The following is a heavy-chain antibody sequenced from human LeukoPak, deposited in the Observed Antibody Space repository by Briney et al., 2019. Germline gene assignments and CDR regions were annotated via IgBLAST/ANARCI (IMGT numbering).Heavy chain of an antibody. J-gene: IGHJ4*02. CDR3: AKRGVVIRVILVGFHKEAYYFDS. V-gene: IGHV3-23*01. Sequence: GSLRLSCAVSGFTLSNYGMSWVRQAPGKGLEWVAGISGSGGSTNYADSVKGRFTISRDNRKNTLYLQMNSLRVGDTAVYFCAKRGVVIRVILVGFHKEAYYFDSWGQGALVAVSS. CDR1: GFTLSNYG. CDR2: ISGSGGST. D-gene: IGHD3-22*01.